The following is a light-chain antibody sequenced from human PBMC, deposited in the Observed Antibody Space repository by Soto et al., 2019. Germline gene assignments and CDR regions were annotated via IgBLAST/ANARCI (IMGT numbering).Light chain of an antibody. CDR2: GAS. CDR3: QQHDILPIT. V-gene: IGKV3-20*01. Sequence: EVVLTQSPGTLSLSPLGRARLXRRASQNLSRYFVAWYQHKPGQAPRLLISGASRRATGIPDRFSGAGSGTDFTLTISRLEPEDFALYYCQQHDILPITFGQGTRLEIK. CDR1: QNLSRYF. J-gene: IGKJ5*01.